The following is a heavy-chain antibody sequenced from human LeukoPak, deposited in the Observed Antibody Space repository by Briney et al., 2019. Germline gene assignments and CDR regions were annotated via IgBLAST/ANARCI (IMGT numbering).Heavy chain of an antibody. Sequence: PSETLSLTCTVSGGSISSSSYYWGWIRQPPGKGLEWIGSIYYSGSTYYNPSLKSRVTISVDTSKNQFSLKLSSVTAADTAVYYCAGVIVGATPAFDIWGQGTMVTVSS. J-gene: IGHJ3*02. CDR1: GGSISSSSYY. D-gene: IGHD1-26*01. V-gene: IGHV4-39*07. CDR2: IYYSGST. CDR3: AGVIVGATPAFDI.